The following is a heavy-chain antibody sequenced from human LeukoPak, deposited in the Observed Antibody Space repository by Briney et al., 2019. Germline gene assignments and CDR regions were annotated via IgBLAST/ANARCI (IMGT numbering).Heavy chain of an antibody. D-gene: IGHD3-10*01. V-gene: IGHV1-8*01. CDR1: GYTFTRYD. Sequence: GASLKVSCKASGYTFTRYDINWVRQATGQALEWMEWMNPNSGNTGYAKKFQGRVTMTRNTSISTAYMELGSLRSEDTAVYYCARGLSYGSGSWNYWGQGTLVTVSS. J-gene: IGHJ4*02. CDR3: ARGLSYGSGSWNY. CDR2: MNPNSGNT.